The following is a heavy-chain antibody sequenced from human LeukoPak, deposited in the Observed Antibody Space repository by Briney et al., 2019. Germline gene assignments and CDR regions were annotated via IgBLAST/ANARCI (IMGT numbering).Heavy chain of an antibody. J-gene: IGHJ4*02. D-gene: IGHD4-23*01. CDR3: ARDGYGGNSFDY. Sequence: ASVTVSCKASGYTFPGHHIHWVRQAPGQVLEWMGWINPKNGGTNYAQKFQGRVTMTRDTSINTAFMELSRLNSDDTAVYFCARDGYGGNSFDYWGQGTLVTVSS. V-gene: IGHV1-2*02. CDR1: GYTFPGHH. CDR2: INPKNGGT.